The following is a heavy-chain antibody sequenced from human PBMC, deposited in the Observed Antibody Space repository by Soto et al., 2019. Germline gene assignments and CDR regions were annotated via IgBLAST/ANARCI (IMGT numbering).Heavy chain of an antibody. Sequence: ASVKVSCKASGYTFTSYAMHWVRQAPGQRLEWMGWISAGNGNTKYSQKFQGRVTITRDTSASTAYMELSSLRSEDTAVYYCARGIAPYYFDYWGQGTLVTVSS. V-gene: IGHV1-3*01. CDR2: ISAGNGNT. D-gene: IGHD6-13*01. CDR3: ARGIAPYYFDY. CDR1: GYTFTSYA. J-gene: IGHJ4*02.